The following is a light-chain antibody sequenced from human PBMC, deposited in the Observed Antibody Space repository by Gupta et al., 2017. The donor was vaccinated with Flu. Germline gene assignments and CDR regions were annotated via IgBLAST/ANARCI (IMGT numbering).Light chain of an antibody. Sequence: SVLPPPPPASGAPGQTITIACTGSSSNIGAGYDVHWYQQLPGTAPKLLIYGTSNRPSGVPDRFPGSKSGTSASLAITGLQAEDEADYYCQSYDSSLSGWVFGGGTKLTVL. V-gene: IGLV1-40*01. CDR2: GTS. CDR3: QSYDSSLSGWV. J-gene: IGLJ3*02. CDR1: SSNIGAGYD.